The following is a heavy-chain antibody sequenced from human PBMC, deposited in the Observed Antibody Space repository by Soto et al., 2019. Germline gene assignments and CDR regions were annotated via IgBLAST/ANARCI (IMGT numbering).Heavy chain of an antibody. CDR2: IYWDDDK. J-gene: IGHJ4*02. Sequence: QITLEESGPTRVKPTQTLTLTCVFSGFSLSTSGVGVGWIRQPPGKALECLALIYWDDDKRYNPSLKNRLAITTDTSKNQVNLILSNLDPVDTDTYYCAHRASLQGNWDGGCFDSWGQGTLVIVSS. CDR3: AHRASLQGNWDGGCFDS. CDR1: GFSLSTSGVG. D-gene: IGHD1-1*01. V-gene: IGHV2-5*02.